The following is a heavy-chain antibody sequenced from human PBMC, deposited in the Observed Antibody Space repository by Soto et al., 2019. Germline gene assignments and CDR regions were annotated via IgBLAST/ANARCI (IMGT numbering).Heavy chain of an antibody. D-gene: IGHD5-12*01. CDR2: ISYDGSNK. J-gene: IGHJ4*02. V-gene: IGHV3-30-3*01. Sequence: GGSLRLSCAASGFTFSSYAMHWVRQAPGKGLEWVAVISYDGSNKYYADSVKGRFTISRDNSKNTLYLQMNSLRAEDTAVYYCARDGNSGYPYYFDYWGQGTLVTVS. CDR3: ARDGNSGYPYYFDY. CDR1: GFTFSSYA.